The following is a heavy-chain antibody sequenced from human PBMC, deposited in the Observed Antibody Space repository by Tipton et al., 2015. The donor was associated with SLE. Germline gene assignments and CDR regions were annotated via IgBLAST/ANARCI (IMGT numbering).Heavy chain of an antibody. V-gene: IGHV3-20*04. D-gene: IGHD2-2*01. CDR3: ARDSGYQLLSYAFDI. CDR2: INWNGGST. J-gene: IGHJ3*02. Sequence: GSLRLSCAASGFTFDDYGMSWVRQAPGKGLEWVSGINWNGGSTGYADSVKGRFTISRDNAKNSLYLQMNSLRAEDTALYYCARDSGYQLLSYAFDIWGQGTMVTVSS. CDR1: GFTFDDYG.